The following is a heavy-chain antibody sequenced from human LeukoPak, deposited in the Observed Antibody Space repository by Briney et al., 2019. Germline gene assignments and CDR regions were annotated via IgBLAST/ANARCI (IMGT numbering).Heavy chain of an antibody. Sequence: ASVKLSCTASGYTFTSYDINWVRQAPGQGLEWMGWMNPNSGNTGYAQKFQGRVTITRNTSISTAYMELSSLRSEDTAVYYCARGDLVGADDTNFDYWGQGTLVTVSS. V-gene: IGHV1-8*03. J-gene: IGHJ4*02. D-gene: IGHD1-26*01. CDR3: ARGDLVGADDTNFDY. CDR2: MNPNSGNT. CDR1: GYTFTSYD.